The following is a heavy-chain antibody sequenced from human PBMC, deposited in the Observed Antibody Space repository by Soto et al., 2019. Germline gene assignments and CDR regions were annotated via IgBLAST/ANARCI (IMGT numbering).Heavy chain of an antibody. CDR2: IIPIFGTA. J-gene: IGHJ5*02. V-gene: IGHV1-69*13. Sequence: SVKVSCKASGGTFSSYAISWVRQAPGQGLEWMGGIIPIFGTANYAQKFQGRVTITADESTSTAYMELSSLRSEDTAVYYCARDRSRSNIVVVPAARGSDPWGQGTLVTVSS. D-gene: IGHD2-2*01. CDR3: ARDRSRSNIVVVPAARGSDP. CDR1: GGTFSSYA.